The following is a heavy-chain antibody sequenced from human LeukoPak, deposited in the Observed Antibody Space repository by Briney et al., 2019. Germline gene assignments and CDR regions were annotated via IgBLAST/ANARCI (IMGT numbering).Heavy chain of an antibody. J-gene: IGHJ1*01. CDR2: ITPMFGTA. CDR1: GYTFTGYY. Sequence: SVKVSCKASGYTFTGYYMHWVRQAPGQGLEWMGGITPMFGTAKYAQKFQGRVTITADESTSTAYMELSSLRSGDTAVYYCARDSSEFRSLIFHWGQGTLVTVSS. D-gene: IGHD3-9*01. V-gene: IGHV1-69*13. CDR3: ARDSSEFRSLIFH.